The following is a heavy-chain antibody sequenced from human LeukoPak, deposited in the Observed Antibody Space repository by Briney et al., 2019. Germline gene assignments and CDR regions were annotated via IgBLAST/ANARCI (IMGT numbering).Heavy chain of an antibody. J-gene: IGHJ4*02. CDR2: IYYSGST. D-gene: IGHD3-10*01. CDR3: IRENPQQGSEDY. V-gene: IGHV4-39*07. CDR1: GASISSGSYY. Sequence: SETLSLTCTVSGASISSGSYYWGWIRQPPGKGLEWIGTIYYSGSTYYNPSLKSRLTISVDTSRNQFSLRLSSVTAADTAVYYCIRENPQQGSEDYWGQGTLVTVSS.